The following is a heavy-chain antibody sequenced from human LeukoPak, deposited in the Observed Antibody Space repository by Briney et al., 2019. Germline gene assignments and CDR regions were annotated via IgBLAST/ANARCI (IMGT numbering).Heavy chain of an antibody. CDR3: ARGASGSSFGY. CDR1: GFNFSSYE. CDR2: ISPTGSAI. Sequence: GGSLRLSCAASGFNFSSYEMIWVRQAPGKGLEWVSYISPTGSAIYYADSVKGRFTISRDNAKNSLYLQMNSLRAEDTAVYYCARGASGSSFGYWGQGTLATVSS. V-gene: IGHV3-48*03. J-gene: IGHJ4*02. D-gene: IGHD6-6*01.